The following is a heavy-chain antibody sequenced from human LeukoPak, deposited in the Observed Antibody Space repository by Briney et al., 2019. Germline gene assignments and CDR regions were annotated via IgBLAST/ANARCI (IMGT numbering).Heavy chain of an antibody. CDR3: ARGEGGRYYDSSGMGGYFDY. J-gene: IGHJ4*02. V-gene: IGHV3-30-3*01. CDR2: ISYDGSNK. Sequence: GGSLRLSCAASGFSFSSYAMHWVRQAPGKGLERVAVISYDGSNKYYADSVKGRFTISRDNSKNTLYLQMNSLRAEDTAVYYCARGEGGRYYDSSGMGGYFDYWGQGTLVTVSS. CDR1: GFSFSSYA. D-gene: IGHD3-22*01.